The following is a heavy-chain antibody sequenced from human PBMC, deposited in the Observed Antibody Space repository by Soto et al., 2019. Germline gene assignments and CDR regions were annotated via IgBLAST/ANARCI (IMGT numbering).Heavy chain of an antibody. V-gene: IGHV4-4*07. D-gene: IGHD5-12*01. CDR2: IFSSGST. Sequence: PSETLSPTCTLSCGSITTFYWGWVRPPAGKGLEWIGRIFSSGSTSFNPSLESRVAMSVDTSKNHFSLNLSSVTAADMAVYYCAREGSYSAYNFAHGIQLWSFDFWGQGAMVTVSS. J-gene: IGHJ4*02. CDR3: AREGSYSAYNFAHGIQLWSFDF. CDR1: CGSITTFY.